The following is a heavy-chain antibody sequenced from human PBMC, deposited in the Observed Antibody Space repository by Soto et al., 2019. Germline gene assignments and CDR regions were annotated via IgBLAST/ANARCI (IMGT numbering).Heavy chain of an antibody. CDR2: IIPIFGTT. CDR1: GGTFSRYA. D-gene: IGHD3-10*01. V-gene: IGHV1-69*13. J-gene: IGHJ3*02. Sequence: ASVKVSCKASGGTFSRYALNWVRQAPGQGLEWMGGIIPIFGTTNYAQKFQGRVSITADDSTSTAYMDLNSLTSEDTAVYYCARGNHFYSDPGSNGEGAFDIWGQGTWVTVSS. CDR3: ARGNHFYSDPGSNGEGAFDI.